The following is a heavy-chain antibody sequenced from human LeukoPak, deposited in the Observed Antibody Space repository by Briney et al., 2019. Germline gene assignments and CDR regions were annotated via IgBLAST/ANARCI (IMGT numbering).Heavy chain of an antibody. CDR2: IIVSGVST. Sequence: GGSLRLSCAASGFTFSSYAMSWVRQAPGKGLEWVSAIIVSGVSTYYADSVKCRFTISRDNSKNTLYLQMNSLRAEDTAVYYCAKEYMWVTMIVVVPRAFDYWGQGTLVTVSS. CDR3: AKEYMWVTMIVVVPRAFDY. J-gene: IGHJ4*02. CDR1: GFTFSSYA. V-gene: IGHV3-23*01. D-gene: IGHD3-22*01.